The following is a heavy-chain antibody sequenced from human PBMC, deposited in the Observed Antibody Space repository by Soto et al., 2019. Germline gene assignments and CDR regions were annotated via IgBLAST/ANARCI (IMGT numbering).Heavy chain of an antibody. V-gene: IGHV1-18*01. CDR3: ASWGPIYCSGGSCYGLDP. D-gene: IGHD2-15*01. Sequence: QVQLVQSGGEVKRPGASVKVSCKASGNTFTKYGLTWVRQAPGQGLEWMGWINVYNGNTNYAKKFQGRVNMTTDTSTSRADMELRSLTSDDTAVDYCASWGPIYCSGGSCYGLDPWGQGTLVTVSS. CDR2: INVYNGNT. CDR1: GNTFTKYG. J-gene: IGHJ5*01.